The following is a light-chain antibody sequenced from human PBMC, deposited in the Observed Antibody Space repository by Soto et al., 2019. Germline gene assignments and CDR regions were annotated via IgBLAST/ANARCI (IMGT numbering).Light chain of an antibody. CDR1: ESISSHY. CDR3: QNFGDSPFT. J-gene: IGKJ3*01. CDR2: GAS. Sequence: EVVLMQSPDTLSLSPGERATLSCRASESISSHYIAWYQHKPGQAPRLLIFGASTGATGIPDRFSGSWSGTDFNLTISRLEPEDFAMYYCQNFGDSPFTFGPGTKVDIK. V-gene: IGKV3-20*01.